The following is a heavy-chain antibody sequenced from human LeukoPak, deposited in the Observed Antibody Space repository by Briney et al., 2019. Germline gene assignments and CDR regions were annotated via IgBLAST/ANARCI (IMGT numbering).Heavy chain of an antibody. J-gene: IGHJ4*02. V-gene: IGHV3-30*04. Sequence: PGGSLRLSCAASGFTFSSYAMHWVRQAPGKGLEWVAVISYDGSNKYYADSVKGRFTISRDNSKNTLYLQMNSLRAEDTAMYYCANGGNQYCSGGSCYTFDYWGQGTLVTVSS. CDR2: ISYDGSNK. CDR1: GFTFSSYA. CDR3: ANGGNQYCSGGSCYTFDY. D-gene: IGHD2-15*01.